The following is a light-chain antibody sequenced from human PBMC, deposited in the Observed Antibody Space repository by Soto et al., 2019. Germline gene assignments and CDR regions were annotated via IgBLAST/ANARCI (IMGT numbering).Light chain of an antibody. CDR1: QSVSSSY. Sequence: EIVMTQSPATLSVSPGERATLSCRASQSVSSSYLAWYQQKPGQAPRLLIYGASSRATGIPDRFSGSGSGTDFTLTISRLEPDDFAVYYCQQYGSSPPGTFGKGTKVDIK. CDR3: QQYGSSPPGT. V-gene: IGKV3-20*01. J-gene: IGKJ1*01. CDR2: GAS.